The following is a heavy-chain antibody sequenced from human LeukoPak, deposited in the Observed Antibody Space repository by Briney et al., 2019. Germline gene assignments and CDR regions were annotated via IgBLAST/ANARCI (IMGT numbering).Heavy chain of an antibody. J-gene: IGHJ3*02. V-gene: IGHV3-48*02. CDR2: IGDNSAI. CDR1: GFTFSSFI. D-gene: IGHD3-10*01. Sequence: GGSLRLSCAASGFTFSSFIMNWVRQAPGQGLEWVSYIGDNSAICYADSVKGRFTISRDNAKNSLSLQMNSLRDEDTAVYYCAREGYYGAFDIWGQGTMVTVSS. CDR3: AREGYYGAFDI.